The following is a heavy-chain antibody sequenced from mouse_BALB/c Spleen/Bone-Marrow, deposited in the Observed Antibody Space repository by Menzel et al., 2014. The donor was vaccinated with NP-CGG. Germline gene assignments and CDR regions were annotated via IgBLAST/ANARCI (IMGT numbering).Heavy chain of an antibody. J-gene: IGHJ2*02. CDR1: GHAFTDYL. CDR3: SRYYVHHDY. Sequence: VQLQPSGAELVSLGISVKVSCKASGHAFTDYLMEWLKPRPGQGLEWIGVINPGSGSTNYNEKFRDKATLTADTSSNTAYMQLSSLTFNDSAVYYFSRYYVHHDYSIQVSSRTIGS. CDR2: INPGSGST. D-gene: IGHD1-1*01. V-gene: IGHV1-54*01.